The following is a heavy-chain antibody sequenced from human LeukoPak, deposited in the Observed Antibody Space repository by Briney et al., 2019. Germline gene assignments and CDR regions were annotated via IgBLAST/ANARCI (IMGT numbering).Heavy chain of an antibody. CDR1: GFTFSSYA. D-gene: IGHD6-13*01. CDR2: IWYDGSNK. J-gene: IGHJ3*02. CDR3: ASINSRWPPDAFDI. Sequence: PGGSLRLSCAASGFTFSSYAMSWVRQAPGKGLEWVAVIWYDGSNKYYADSVKGRFTISRDNSKNTLYLQMNSLRAEDTAVYYCASINSRWPPDAFDIWGQGTMVTVSS. V-gene: IGHV3-33*08.